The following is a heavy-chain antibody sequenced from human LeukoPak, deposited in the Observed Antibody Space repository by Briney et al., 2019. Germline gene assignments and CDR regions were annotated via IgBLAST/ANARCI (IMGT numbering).Heavy chain of an antibody. V-gene: IGHV1-46*01. CDR1: GYTFTSYY. CDR3: ARAYGDYPYFDY. Sequence: GASVKVSCKASGYTFTSYYMHWVRQAPGQGLEWMGIINPSGGSATYAQKFQGRVTMTRDTSTSTVYMELSSLRSEDTAVYYCARAYGDYPYFDYWGQGTLVTVSS. J-gene: IGHJ4*02. D-gene: IGHD4-17*01. CDR2: INPSGGSA.